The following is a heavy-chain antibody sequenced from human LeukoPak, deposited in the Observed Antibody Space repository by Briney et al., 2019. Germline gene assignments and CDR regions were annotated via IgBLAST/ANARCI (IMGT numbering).Heavy chain of an antibody. D-gene: IGHD3-10*01. CDR1: GGSFSGYY. V-gene: IGHV4-34*01. J-gene: IGHJ6*03. CDR3: ARVKGPIWYGSGYFYYYYMDV. CDR2: INHGGST. Sequence: SSETLSLTCSVSGGSFSGYYWTWIRQSPGKGLECIGEINHGGSTNYNPSLKSRVTISVDTSNNQFSLKLSSVTAADTAVYFCARVKGPIWYGSGYFYYYYMDVWGKGTTVTVSS.